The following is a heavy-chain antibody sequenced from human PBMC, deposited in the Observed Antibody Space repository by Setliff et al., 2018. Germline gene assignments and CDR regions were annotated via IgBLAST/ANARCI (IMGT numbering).Heavy chain of an antibody. J-gene: IGHJ4*02. Sequence: LSLTCTVSGYSIISGYIWGWIRQPPGKGLEWVGNIGHTGSINYNPSLKSRLTISRDTSKNQVSLKLNSVTATDTAVYYCARDLGHGGDSDYWGQGILVTLSS. V-gene: IGHV4-38-2*02. CDR1: GYSIISGYI. CDR2: IGHTGSI. D-gene: IGHD2-21*02. CDR3: ARDLGHGGDSDY.